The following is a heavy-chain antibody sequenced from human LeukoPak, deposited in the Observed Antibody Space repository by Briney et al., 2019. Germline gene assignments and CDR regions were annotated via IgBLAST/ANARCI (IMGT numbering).Heavy chain of an antibody. J-gene: IGHJ6*02. Sequence: PGGSLRLSCAASGFTFSDYYMSWIRQAPGKGLEWVSYISSSGSTIYYADSVKGRFTISRDNAKNSLYLQMNSLRAEDTAVYYCATDKYYGSGSQREDVWGQGTTVTVSS. V-gene: IGHV3-11*01. CDR3: ATDKYYGSGSQREDV. CDR1: GFTFSDYY. D-gene: IGHD3-10*01. CDR2: ISSSGSTI.